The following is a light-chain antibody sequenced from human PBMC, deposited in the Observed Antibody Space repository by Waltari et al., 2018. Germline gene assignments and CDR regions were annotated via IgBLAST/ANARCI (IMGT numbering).Light chain of an antibody. Sequence: LTQHASESGYRGQSKTISCSRNSRNVGAYHYSHWYQPHPGKAPKLMIFDVRNRPSGVSNRFSGSKSGNTASLTISGLQAENEADYYCSSYISSSTLELFGGGTSLTVL. CDR1: SRNVGAYHY. CDR3: SSYISSSTLEL. CDR2: DVR. J-gene: IGLJ2*01. V-gene: IGLV2-14*03.